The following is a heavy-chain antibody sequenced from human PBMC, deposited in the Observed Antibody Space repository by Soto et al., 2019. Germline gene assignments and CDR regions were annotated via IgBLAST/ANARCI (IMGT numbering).Heavy chain of an antibody. J-gene: IGHJ5*02. CDR2: ISAYNGNT. Sequence: QVQLVQSGAEVKKPGASVKVSCKASGYTFTSYGISWVRQAPGQGLEWMGWISAYNGNTNYAQKLQGRVTMTTDKSTSTAYIELRSLRSDDTAVYYCARSGLGYCTNSVCPNWFEPWGQGTLVTVSS. CDR3: ARSGLGYCTNSVCPNWFEP. V-gene: IGHV1-18*01. CDR1: GYTFTSYG. D-gene: IGHD2-8*01.